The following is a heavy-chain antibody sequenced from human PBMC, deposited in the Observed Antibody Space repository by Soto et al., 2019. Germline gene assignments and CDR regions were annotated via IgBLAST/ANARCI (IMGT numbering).Heavy chain of an antibody. J-gene: IGHJ4*02. CDR2: IYYSGST. D-gene: IGHD6-25*01. CDR1: VGSISIGGYY. Sequence: SEALSVTCTFSVGSISIGGYYWSWIRQHPGKGLEWIGYIYYSGSTYYNPSLKSRVTISVDTSKNQFSLKLSSVTAADTAVYYCARSPERSGYFDYWGQGTMVTVSS. CDR3: ARSPERSGYFDY. V-gene: IGHV4-31*03.